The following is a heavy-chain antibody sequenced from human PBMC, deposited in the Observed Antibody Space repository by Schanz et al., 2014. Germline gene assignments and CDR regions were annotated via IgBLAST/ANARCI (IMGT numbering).Heavy chain of an antibody. CDR3: ARGGGPEDVFDI. Sequence: QLQLVQSGAEVKKPGSSVKVSCKASGGTFSTYTISWVRQAPGQGLEWMGRIIPILGIANYAQNFQGRVTITADKSTSTAYMELTSLRSEDTAVYYCARGGGPEDVFDIWGQGTILTVSS. CDR1: GGTFSTYT. V-gene: IGHV1-69*02. J-gene: IGHJ3*02. CDR2: IIPILGIA. D-gene: IGHD2-15*01.